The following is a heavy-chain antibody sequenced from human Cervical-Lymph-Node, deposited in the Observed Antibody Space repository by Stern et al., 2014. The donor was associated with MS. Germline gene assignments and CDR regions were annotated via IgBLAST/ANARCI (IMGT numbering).Heavy chain of an antibody. CDR2: IDHRGTT. Sequence: QVQLQQWGAGLLRPSETLSLTCAVYGGSFSAYYWTWIRQSPGKGLEWIGEIDHRGTTKYNPSLRSRVIISVDTSKNQSSLKANSVTAADTAVYYCARGGTMVKMLYGTYYFDSWGQGTLVTVSS. V-gene: IGHV4-34*01. D-gene: IGHD2-8*01. CDR3: ARGGTMVKMLYGTYYFDS. J-gene: IGHJ4*02. CDR1: GGSFSAYY.